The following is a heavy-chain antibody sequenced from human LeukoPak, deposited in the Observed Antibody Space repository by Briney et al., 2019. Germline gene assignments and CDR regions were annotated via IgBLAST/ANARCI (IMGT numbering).Heavy chain of an antibody. D-gene: IGHD3-10*01. CDR1: GFTFSNYW. V-gene: IGHV3-7*05. CDR3: ARKGGSKVRGVIMDAFDM. CDR2: INQDGSEK. Sequence: GGSLRLSCAVSGFTFSNYWMSWVRQGPRQGLEWVANINQDGSEKYYVDSVKGRFTISRDNAKNSLYLQMNSLRAEDTAVYYCARKGGSKVRGVIMDAFDMWGQGTMVTVSS. J-gene: IGHJ3*02.